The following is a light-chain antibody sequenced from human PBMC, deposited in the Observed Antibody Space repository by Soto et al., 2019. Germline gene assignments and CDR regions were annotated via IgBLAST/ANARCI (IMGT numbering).Light chain of an antibody. V-gene: IGKV3-20*01. Sequence: ETVLTQSPGTLSLSPWERATLSCRASQSLSSRNLAWYQQKPGQAPRPLIYGVSSRATGIPDRFSGSGSGTDFTLTISRLEPEDFAVYYCQQYDSSPRTFGQGTKVDIK. CDR3: QQYDSSPRT. CDR1: QSLSSRN. CDR2: GVS. J-gene: IGKJ1*01.